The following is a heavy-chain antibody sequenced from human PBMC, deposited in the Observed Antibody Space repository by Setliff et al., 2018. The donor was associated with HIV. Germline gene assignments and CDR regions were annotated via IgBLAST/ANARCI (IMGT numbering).Heavy chain of an antibody. Sequence: SETLSLTCTVSGGSISSKDHYWGWIWQSPGKGLEWIATIYFRGSAYYNPSLRSRVTISGDTSKNQFSLKVNSVTAADSAVYYCVRDEGRATGSWWDQSASWYLDYWGHGILVTVSS. V-gene: IGHV4-39*02. D-gene: IGHD6-13*01. J-gene: IGHJ4*01. CDR1: GGSISSKDHY. CDR3: VRDEGRATGSWWDQSASWYLDY. CDR2: IYFRGSA.